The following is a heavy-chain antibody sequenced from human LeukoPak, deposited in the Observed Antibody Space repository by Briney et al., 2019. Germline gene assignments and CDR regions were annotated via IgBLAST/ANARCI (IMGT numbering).Heavy chain of an antibody. CDR1: DGSITIYY. CDR2: IDHTGST. Sequence: SETLSLTCTVSDGSITIYYWTCIRQPPGKGLEWIGYIDHTGSTNYNPSLNSRVTISRDTSKNHFSLKLSSVTAADTAVYYCARGVATIGYFDYWGQGTLVTVSS. CDR3: ARGVATIGYFDY. J-gene: IGHJ4*02. V-gene: IGHV4-59*12. D-gene: IGHD5-12*01.